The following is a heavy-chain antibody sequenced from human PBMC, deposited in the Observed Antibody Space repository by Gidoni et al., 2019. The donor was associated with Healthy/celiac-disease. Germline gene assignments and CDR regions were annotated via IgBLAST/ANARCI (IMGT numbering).Heavy chain of an antibody. CDR3: ARDEADSSGFIGAPLGMDV. CDR1: GSPFTISG. J-gene: IGHJ6*02. D-gene: IGHD3-22*01. CDR2: ISAYNGNT. V-gene: IGHV1-18*04. Sequence: QVQLVQSGAEVKKPGASVKVSCKASGSPFTISGISWVRQAHGQGLEWMGWISAYNGNTNYAQRLQGRVTMTTDTSTSTAYMELRSLRSDDTAVYYCARDEADSSGFIGAPLGMDVWGQGTTVTVSS.